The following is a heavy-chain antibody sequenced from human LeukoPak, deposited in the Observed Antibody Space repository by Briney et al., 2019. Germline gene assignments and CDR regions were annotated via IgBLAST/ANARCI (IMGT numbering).Heavy chain of an antibody. CDR3: ARAPLGYYDFWSGYWGPDYYYYMDV. CDR2: IYYSGST. V-gene: IGHV4-59*01. Sequence: SETLSLTCTVSGGSISNYYWSWIRQPPGKGLEWIGYIYYSGSTNYNPSLKSRVTISVDTSKNQFSLKLSSVTAADTAVYYCARAPLGYYDFWSGYWGPDYYYYMDVWGKGTTVTVPS. D-gene: IGHD3-3*01. J-gene: IGHJ6*03. CDR1: GGSISNYY.